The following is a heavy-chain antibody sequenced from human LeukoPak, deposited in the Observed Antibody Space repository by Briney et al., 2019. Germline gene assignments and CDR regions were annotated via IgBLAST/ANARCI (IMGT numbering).Heavy chain of an antibody. Sequence: SGGSLRLSCAASGFTFSSYAMSWVRQAPGKGLEWVSAISGSGGSTYYADSVKGRFTISRDNSKNTLYLQMNSLRAEDTAVYYCANTIRYETPTSSLFDYWGQGTLVTVSS. J-gene: IGHJ4*02. D-gene: IGHD2-15*01. CDR3: ANTIRYETPTSSLFDY. CDR1: GFTFSSYA. CDR2: ISGSGGST. V-gene: IGHV3-23*01.